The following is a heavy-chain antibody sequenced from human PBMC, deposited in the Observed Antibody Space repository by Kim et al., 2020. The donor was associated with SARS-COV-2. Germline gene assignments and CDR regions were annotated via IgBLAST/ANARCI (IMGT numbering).Heavy chain of an antibody. Sequence: GGSLRLSCAASGFTFSSYSMNWVRQAPGKGLEWVSYISSSSSTIYYADSVKGRFTISRDNAKNSLYLQMNSLRAEDTAVYYCARDSATMVRGEEGYFDYWGQGTLVTVSS. V-gene: IGHV3-48*04. D-gene: IGHD3-10*01. J-gene: IGHJ4*02. CDR3: ARDSATMVRGEEGYFDY. CDR2: ISSSSSTI. CDR1: GFTFSSYS.